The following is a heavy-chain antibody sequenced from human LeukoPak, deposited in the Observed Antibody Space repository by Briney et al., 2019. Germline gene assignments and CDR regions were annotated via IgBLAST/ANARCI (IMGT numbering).Heavy chain of an antibody. J-gene: IGHJ6*03. CDR2: INHSGST. CDR1: GGSFSGYY. CDR3: ARTNDYYYNMDV. Sequence: SETLSLTCAVYGGSFSGYYWSWIRQPPGKGLEWIGEINHSGSTNYNPSLKSRVTISVDTSKNQFSLKLSSVTAADTAVYYCARTNDYYYNMDVWGKGTTVTVSS. V-gene: IGHV4-34*01.